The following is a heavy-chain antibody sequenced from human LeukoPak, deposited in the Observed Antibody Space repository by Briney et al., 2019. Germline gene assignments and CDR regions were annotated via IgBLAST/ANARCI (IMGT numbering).Heavy chain of an antibody. V-gene: IGHV3-66*01. J-gene: IGHJ4*02. CDR2: IYSGGST. CDR3: AREGYSSRFDY. CDR1: GFTVSSNY. D-gene: IGHD5-18*01. Sequence: GGSLRLSCAASGFTVSSNYMSWVRQAPGKGLEWVSVIYSGGSTYYADSVKGRFTISRDNSKNTLYLQMNSLRAEDTAVYYCAREGYSSRFDYWGQGTLVTVSS.